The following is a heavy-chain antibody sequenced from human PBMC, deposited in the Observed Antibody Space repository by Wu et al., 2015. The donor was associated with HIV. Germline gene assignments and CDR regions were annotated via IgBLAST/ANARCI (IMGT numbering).Heavy chain of an antibody. CDR1: GYTFTGYY. Sequence: GASMKVSCKASGYTFTGYYMHWVRQAPGQGLEWMGWINPNSGGTNYAQKFQGRVTMTRDTSISTAYMELSRLRSDDTAVYYCANFPTAGYSSGWYGAGGMDVWGKGTTVTVSS. D-gene: IGHD6-19*01. J-gene: IGHJ6*04. V-gene: IGHV1-2*02. CDR3: ANFPTAGYSSGWYGAGGMDV. CDR2: INPNSGGT.